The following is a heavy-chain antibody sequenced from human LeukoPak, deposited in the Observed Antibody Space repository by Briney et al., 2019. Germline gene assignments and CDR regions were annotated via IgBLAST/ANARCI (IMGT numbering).Heavy chain of an antibody. CDR1: GFTFSSYA. J-gene: IGHJ4*02. CDR3: ARYDSSSSEYYFDY. Sequence: GRSLRLSCAASGFTFSSYAMHWVRQAPGKGLEWVAVISYDGSNKYYADSVKGRFTISRDNSKNTLYLQMNSLRAEDTAVYYCARYDSSSSEYYFDYWGQGTLVTVSS. D-gene: IGHD6-6*01. V-gene: IGHV3-30*01. CDR2: ISYDGSNK.